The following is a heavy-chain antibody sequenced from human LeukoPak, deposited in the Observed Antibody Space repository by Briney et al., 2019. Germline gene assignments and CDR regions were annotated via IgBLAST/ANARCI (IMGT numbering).Heavy chain of an antibody. J-gene: IGHJ4*02. CDR3: AADHTRQDCSGGSCYFPFDY. CDR2: IWYDGSNK. D-gene: IGHD2-15*01. CDR1: GFTFSSYG. Sequence: GGSLRLSCAASGFTFSSYGMHWVRQAPGKGLEWVAVIWYDGSNKYYADSVKGRFTISRDNSKNTLYLQMNSLRAEDTAVYYCAADHTRQDCSGGSCYFPFDYWGQGTLVTVSS. V-gene: IGHV3-33*01.